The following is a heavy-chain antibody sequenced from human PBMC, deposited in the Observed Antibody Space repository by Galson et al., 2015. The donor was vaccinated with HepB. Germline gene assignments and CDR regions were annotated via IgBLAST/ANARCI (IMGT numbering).Heavy chain of an antibody. J-gene: IGHJ4*02. CDR1: GFTFSDYY. V-gene: IGHV3-11*06. CDR2: ISANTIYT. Sequence: SLRLSCAASGFTFSDYYMTWLRQVPGKGLEWISYISANTIYTNYAASVKGRFTISRDNVKNSVFLQMNSLRAEDAALYYCARVAHSDYGDHAHFDFWGRGTLVTVSS. D-gene: IGHD4-17*01. CDR3: ARVAHSDYGDHAHFDF.